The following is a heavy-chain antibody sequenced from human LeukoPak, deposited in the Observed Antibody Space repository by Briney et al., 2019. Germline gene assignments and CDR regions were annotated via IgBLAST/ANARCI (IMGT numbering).Heavy chain of an antibody. CDR1: GGSISSGDYY. V-gene: IGHV4-30-4*01. CDR2: IYYSGST. D-gene: IGHD3-9*01. J-gene: IGHJ4*02. Sequence: SQTLSLTCIVSGGSISSGDYYWSWIRQPPGKGLEWIGYIYYSGSTYYNPSLKSRVTISVDTSKNQFSLKLSSVTAADTAVYYCAREIPILTGYPDYWGQGTLVTVSS. CDR3: AREIPILTGYPDY.